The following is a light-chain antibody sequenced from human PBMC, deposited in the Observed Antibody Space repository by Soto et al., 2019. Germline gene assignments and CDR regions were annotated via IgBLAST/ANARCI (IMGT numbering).Light chain of an antibody. V-gene: IGKV3-20*01. CDR3: QKYGNSAIN. CDR2: GAS. Sequence: EIVLTQSPVTLSLSPGEIATLSCSASQSVSNNYLAWYQQKPGQAPRLLIYGASNRATGIPDRFSGSGSGTDFTLTISRLEPEDFAVYYCQKYGNSAINFGQGTRLEIK. J-gene: IGKJ5*01. CDR1: QSVSNNY.